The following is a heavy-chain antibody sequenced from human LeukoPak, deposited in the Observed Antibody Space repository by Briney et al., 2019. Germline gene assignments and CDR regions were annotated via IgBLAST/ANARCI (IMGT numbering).Heavy chain of an antibody. CDR2: INPNSGGT. J-gene: IGHJ3*02. CDR3: ASPTGNSRAFDI. V-gene: IGHV1-2*06. D-gene: IGHD4-23*01. CDR1: GYTFTDYY. Sequence: GASVKVSCKASGYTFTDYYMHWVRQAPGQGLEWMGRINPNSGGTNYAQKFQGRVTMTRDTSISTAYMGLSRLRSDDTAVYYCASPTGNSRAFDIWGQGTMVTGSS.